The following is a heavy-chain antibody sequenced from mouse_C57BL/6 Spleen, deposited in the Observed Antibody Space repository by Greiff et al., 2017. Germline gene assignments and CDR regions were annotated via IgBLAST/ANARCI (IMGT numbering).Heavy chain of an antibody. J-gene: IGHJ1*03. CDR2: INPNNGGT. Sequence: EVQRVESGPELVKPGASVKMSCKASGYTFTDYNMHWVKQSHGKSLEWIGYINPNNGGTSYNQKFKGKATLTVNKSSSTAYMELRSLTSEDSAVYYCASYDYDWYFDVWGTGITVTVSS. V-gene: IGHV1-22*01. CDR1: GYTFTDYN. CDR3: ASYDYDWYFDV. D-gene: IGHD2-4*01.